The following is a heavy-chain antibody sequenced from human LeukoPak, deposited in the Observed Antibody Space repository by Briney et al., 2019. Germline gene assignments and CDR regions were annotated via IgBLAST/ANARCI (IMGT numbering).Heavy chain of an antibody. CDR3: ARYYYFDY. J-gene: IGHJ4*02. Sequence: ASVKLSCTASGYTFTSYYIHWVRQAPGLGLEWKGVIDPSGGSTTYAQRFQGRVTMTRDTSSSTVYMELSSLRSEDTAVYYCARYYYFDYWGQGTRVTVSS. V-gene: IGHV1-46*01. CDR1: GYTFTSYY. CDR2: IDPSGGST.